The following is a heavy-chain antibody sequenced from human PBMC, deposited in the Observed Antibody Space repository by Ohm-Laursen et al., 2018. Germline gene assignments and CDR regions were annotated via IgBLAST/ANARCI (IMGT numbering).Heavy chain of an antibody. CDR2: ATGSGRST. J-gene: IGHJ3*02. CDR3: AKRYQMLYILDAFDI. V-gene: IGHV3-23*01. Sequence: SLRLSCSASGFTFSGYAMSWVRQGPEKGLEWVSVATGSGRSTYYTDSVKGRFSISRDNSKNTLYLQMNSLRVEDTAVYYCAKRYQMLYILDAFDIWGQGTMVTVSS. D-gene: IGHD2-2*02. CDR1: GFTFSGYA.